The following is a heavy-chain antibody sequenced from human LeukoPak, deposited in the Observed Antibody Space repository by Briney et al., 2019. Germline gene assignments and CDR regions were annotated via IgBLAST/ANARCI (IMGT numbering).Heavy chain of an antibody. Sequence: WGSLRLSCAASGFTFSSYAMNWVRQAPGKGLEWVSVIGAGSGSAYYADSVKGRFTISRDNSKNTLYLQMNSLRAEDTAVYYCAKVWGDYYDSSGHFDYWGQGTLVTVSS. J-gene: IGHJ4*02. V-gene: IGHV3-23*01. CDR3: AKVWGDYYDSSGHFDY. CDR2: IGAGSGSA. CDR1: GFTFSSYA. D-gene: IGHD3-22*01.